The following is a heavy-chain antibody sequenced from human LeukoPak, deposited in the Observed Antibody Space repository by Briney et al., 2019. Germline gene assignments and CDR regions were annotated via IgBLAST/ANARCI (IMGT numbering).Heavy chain of an antibody. V-gene: IGHV4-39*01. Sequence: SETLSLTCTVSGGSISSNNYYWGWIRQPPGKGLEWIGNFYYSESTYYNPSLKSRVTISVDTSKNQFSLKLGSVTAADTAVYYCARFIYRGPVDYWGQGTLVTVSP. CDR2: FYYSEST. D-gene: IGHD3-10*01. J-gene: IGHJ4*02. CDR1: GGSISSNNYY. CDR3: ARFIYRGPVDY.